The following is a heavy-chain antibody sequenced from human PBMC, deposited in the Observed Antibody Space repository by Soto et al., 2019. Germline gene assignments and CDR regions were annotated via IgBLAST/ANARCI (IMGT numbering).Heavy chain of an antibody. CDR2: IDWDDDK. Sequence: SGPTLVNPTQTLTLTCTFSGFSLSTSGMCVSWIRQPPGKALEWLARIDWDDDKYYSTSLKTRLTISKDTSKNQVVLTMTNMDPVDTATYYCARASSSVAGAGFFDDWGQGTLVPVSS. CDR1: GFSLSTSGMC. D-gene: IGHD6-19*01. CDR3: ARASSSVAGAGFFDD. V-gene: IGHV2-70*11. J-gene: IGHJ4*02.